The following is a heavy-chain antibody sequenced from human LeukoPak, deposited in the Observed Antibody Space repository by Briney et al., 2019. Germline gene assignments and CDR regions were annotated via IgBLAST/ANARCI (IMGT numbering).Heavy chain of an antibody. CDR3: ARNSSSWYYFDY. D-gene: IGHD6-13*01. CDR1: GFTFSYYT. Sequence: AGASLRLSCAASGFTFSYYTIYWVRQAPGKGLDRVPSINSSSSFIYYADSVKARFTISRDNAKNSLYLQMNSLSAEDTAVYYCARNSSSWYYFDYWGQGTLVTVSS. J-gene: IGHJ4*02. CDR2: INSSSSFI. V-gene: IGHV3-21*01.